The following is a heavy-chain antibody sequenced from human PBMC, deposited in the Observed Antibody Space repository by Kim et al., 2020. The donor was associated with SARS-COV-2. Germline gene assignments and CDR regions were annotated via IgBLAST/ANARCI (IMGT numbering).Heavy chain of an antibody. D-gene: IGHD3-3*01. V-gene: IGHV3-7*03. Sequence: GGSLRLSCAASGFTFSSYWMSWVRQAPGKGLEWVANIKQDGSEKYYVDSVKGRFTISRDNAKNSLYLQMNSLRAEDTAVYYCARDLSSYDFWSGYYADPWGQGTLVTVSS. CDR3: ARDLSSYDFWSGYYADP. CDR2: IKQDGSEK. J-gene: IGHJ5*02. CDR1: GFTFSSYW.